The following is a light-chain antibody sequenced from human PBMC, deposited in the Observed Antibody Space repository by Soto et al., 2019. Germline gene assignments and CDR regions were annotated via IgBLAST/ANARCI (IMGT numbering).Light chain of an antibody. V-gene: IGKV3-20*01. Sequence: EIVLTHSPCTLSLSPGERATLSCRASQSVSSTYLAWYQHKPGQAPRLLIYGASSRATGIPDRFSGSGSGTDFTLIISRLEPEDFAVYYCQQYGNSFVGFGQGTKVDIK. CDR2: GAS. CDR1: QSVSSTY. J-gene: IGKJ1*01. CDR3: QQYGNSFVG.